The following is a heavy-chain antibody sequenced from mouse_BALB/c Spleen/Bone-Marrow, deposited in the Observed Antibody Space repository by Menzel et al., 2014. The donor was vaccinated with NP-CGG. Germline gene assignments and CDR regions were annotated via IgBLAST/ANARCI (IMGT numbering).Heavy chain of an antibody. CDR2: IYPGDGDT. D-gene: IGHD2-3*01. J-gene: IGHJ3*01. CDR3: ARNDGYS. CDR1: GYAFSSSW. Sequence: QVQLQQSGPELVKPGASVKISCKTSGYAFSSSWMNWVKQRPGQGPEWIGRIYPGDGDTNYNGKFKGKATLTADKSSSTAYMQLSSLTSVDSAVYFCARNDGYSWGQGTLVTVSA. V-gene: IGHV1-82*01.